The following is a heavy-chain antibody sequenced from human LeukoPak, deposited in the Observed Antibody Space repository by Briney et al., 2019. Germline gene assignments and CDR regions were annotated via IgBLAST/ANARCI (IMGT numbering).Heavy chain of an antibody. CDR3: ARDQGVPTVTTLDYYYGMDV. D-gene: IGHD4-17*01. CDR1: GFTVSSNY. J-gene: IGHJ6*02. Sequence: GGSLRLSCAASGFTVSSNYMSWVRQAPGKGLEWVSVIYSGGSTYYADSVKGRFTISRDNSKNTLYLQMNSLRAEDTAVYYCARDQGVPTVTTLDYYYGMDVWGQGTTVTVSS. V-gene: IGHV3-53*01. CDR2: IYSGGST.